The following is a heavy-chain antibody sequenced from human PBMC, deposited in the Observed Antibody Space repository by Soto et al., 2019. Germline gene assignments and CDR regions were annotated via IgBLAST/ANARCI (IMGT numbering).Heavy chain of an antibody. J-gene: IGHJ3*01. CDR1: GFTFTNYA. CDR2: ISGSGGKT. Sequence: EVQLLESGGGLVQPGGSLRLSCVASVASGFTFTNYAMAWVRQAPEKGLEWVSGISGSGGKTYYADSVKGRFTISRDNSKNTLCLQMNSLRAEDTAIYYCVGDYGGLEGFDVWGQGTMVTVSS. D-gene: IGHD4-17*01. CDR3: VGDYGGLEGFDV. V-gene: IGHV3-23*01.